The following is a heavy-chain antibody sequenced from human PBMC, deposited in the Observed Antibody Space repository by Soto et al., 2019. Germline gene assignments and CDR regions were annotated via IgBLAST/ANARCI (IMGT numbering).Heavy chain of an antibody. V-gene: IGHV5-51*01. J-gene: IGHJ3*02. CDR1: GYRFISYW. Sequence: PGESLKISCKGSGYRFISYWIGWVRQMPGKGLEWMGIIYPGDSDTRYSPSFQGQVTISADKSITTAHLQWSSLKASDTAMYFCAEERGGAFDIWGQGTMVTVSS. CDR2: IYPGDSDT. CDR3: AEERGGAFDI. D-gene: IGHD2-15*01.